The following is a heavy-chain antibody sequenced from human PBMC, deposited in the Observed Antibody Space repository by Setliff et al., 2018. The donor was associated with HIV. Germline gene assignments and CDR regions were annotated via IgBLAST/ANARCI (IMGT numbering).Heavy chain of an antibody. CDR1: GLIVNRKW. D-gene: IGHD3-10*01. CDR2: IDGDDNT. J-gene: IGHJ4*02. Sequence: GGSLRLSCAASGLIVNRKWIGWARRAPGKGLEWVSIIDGDDNTDFTDSVKGRFAISRDNSRNTVYLQMNSLRPEDTAVYYCARVRLYNNALDYWGQGTLVTVS. CDR3: ARVRLYNNALDY. V-gene: IGHV3-66*02.